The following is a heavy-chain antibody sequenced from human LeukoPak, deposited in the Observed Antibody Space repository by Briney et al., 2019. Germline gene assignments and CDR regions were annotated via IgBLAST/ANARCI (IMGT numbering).Heavy chain of an antibody. Sequence: PSENLSLTCTVSGYSISSGYYWGWIRQPPGKGLEWIGSIYHSGSTYYNPSLKSRVTISVDTSKNQFSLKLSSVTAADTAVYYCARDQEYSSSWTAYYYYYGMDVWGQGTTVTVSS. CDR3: ARDQEYSSSWTAYYYYYGMDV. CDR2: IYHSGST. D-gene: IGHD6-13*01. CDR1: GYSISSGYY. V-gene: IGHV4-38-2*02. J-gene: IGHJ6*02.